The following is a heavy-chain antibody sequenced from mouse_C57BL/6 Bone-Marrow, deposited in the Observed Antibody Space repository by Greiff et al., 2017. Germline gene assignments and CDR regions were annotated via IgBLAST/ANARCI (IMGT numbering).Heavy chain of an antibody. Sequence: QVQLQQPGAELVKPGASVKLSCKASGYTFTSYWMHWVKQRPGQGLEWIGMIHPTGGGTNYNQKFKSKATLTVDKSSSTAYMQLSSLTSEDSAVXYCARGQSYAMDYWGQGTSVTVSS. CDR2: IHPTGGGT. CDR3: ARGQSYAMDY. CDR1: GYTFTSYW. J-gene: IGHJ4*01. D-gene: IGHD3-3*01. V-gene: IGHV1-64*01.